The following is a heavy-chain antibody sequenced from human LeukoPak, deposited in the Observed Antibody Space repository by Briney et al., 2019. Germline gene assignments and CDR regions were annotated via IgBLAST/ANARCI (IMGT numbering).Heavy chain of an antibody. J-gene: IGHJ4*02. D-gene: IGHD3-16*02. V-gene: IGHV4-59*10. Sequence: SETLSLTCAVYGGSFSGYYWIWIRQPAEKGLEWIGHIYTSGNTNYNPSLKSRVTISLDTSKNQFSLKLSSVTAADTAVYYCARRSLGELSFHYWGQGTLVTVSS. CDR2: IYTSGNT. CDR3: ARRSLGELSFHY. CDR1: GGSFSGYY.